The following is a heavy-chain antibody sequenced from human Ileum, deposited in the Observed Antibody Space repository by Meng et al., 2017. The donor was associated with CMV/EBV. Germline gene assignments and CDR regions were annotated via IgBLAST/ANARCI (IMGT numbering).Heavy chain of an antibody. J-gene: IGHJ4*02. CDR1: GFDFDYYY. V-gene: IGHV3-11*05. D-gene: IGHD6-19*01. CDR3: ARGRSPQAVAAAFDS. CDR2: ISNTGTYI. Sequence: QVKVVESGGGLVKPGPSPRLSCAASGFDFDYYYMGWIRQVPGKGLEWVSYISNTGTYIKYADSVKGRFTISRDNAKNLLYLEMNRLGAEDTAVYFCARGRSPQAVAAAFDSWGQGTLVTVSS.